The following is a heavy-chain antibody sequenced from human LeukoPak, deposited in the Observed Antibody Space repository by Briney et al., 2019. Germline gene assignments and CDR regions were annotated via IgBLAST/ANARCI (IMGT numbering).Heavy chain of an antibody. Sequence: LGRSLRLSCAASGFTFIRYAMHWVCQAPGKGLEWVAVISYDGSNKYYADSVKGRFTISRDNSKNTLYLQMNSLRAEDTAVYYCARGSFRSTYDFWTGSTFNIWGQGTMVTVSS. J-gene: IGHJ3*02. CDR1: GFTFIRYA. CDR2: ISYDGSNK. D-gene: IGHD3-3*01. CDR3: ARGSFRSTYDFWTGSTFNI. V-gene: IGHV3-30*01.